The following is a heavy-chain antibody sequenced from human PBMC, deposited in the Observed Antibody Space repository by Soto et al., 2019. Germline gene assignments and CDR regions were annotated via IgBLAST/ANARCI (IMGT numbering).Heavy chain of an antibody. CDR2: VYWDDAK. J-gene: IGHJ6*02. D-gene: IGHD2-21*02. CDR1: GFSLTTSGVG. Sequence: GPTLVNPTQTLTLTCTFSGFSLTTSGVGVGWIRQPPGKALEWLAVVYWDDAKQFSPSLRNRLTITKDSSKNQVVLTMTNMDPVDTATYYCVQSRCGGDCLQSYSSHSYYGLDVWGQGTTVTVSS. CDR3: VQSRCGGDCLQSYSSHSYYGLDV. V-gene: IGHV2-5*02.